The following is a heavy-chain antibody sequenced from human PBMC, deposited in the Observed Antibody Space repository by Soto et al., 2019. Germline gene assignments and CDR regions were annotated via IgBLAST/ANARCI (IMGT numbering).Heavy chain of an antibody. CDR2: INAANGNT. Sequence: QVQLVQSGAEEKKPGASVTVSCKASGFTLTKNAIHWVRQAPGQRLEWVGWINAANGNTKYSQKFQGRVTIIRDTSASTAQMELTSLRPEDTAVYYCVRSAVSPFGGLIGPFDYWGQGTLVTVSS. CDR3: VRSAVSPFGGLIGPFDY. D-gene: IGHD3-16*02. CDR1: GFTLTKNA. J-gene: IGHJ4*02. V-gene: IGHV1-3*05.